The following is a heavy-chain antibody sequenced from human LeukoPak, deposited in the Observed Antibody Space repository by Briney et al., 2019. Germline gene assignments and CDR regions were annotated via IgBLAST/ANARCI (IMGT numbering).Heavy chain of an antibody. D-gene: IGHD3-3*01. J-gene: IGHJ5*02. CDR1: AFSFSNAW. CDR3: LPIFGVVTVP. CDR2: IKSKTDGGTT. Sequence: GGSLRLCCAASAFSFSNAWVSWVRKGPGKGMKCVGRIKSKTDGGTTDYPAPVKGRFTISRDDSKNTLYLQMNSLKTEDTAVYYCLPIFGVVTVPWGQGTLVSVSS. V-gene: IGHV3-15*01.